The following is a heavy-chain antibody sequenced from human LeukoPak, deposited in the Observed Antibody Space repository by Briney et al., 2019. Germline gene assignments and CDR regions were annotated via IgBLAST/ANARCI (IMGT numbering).Heavy chain of an antibody. Sequence: GGSLRPSCAASGFTFSSYSMNWVRQAPGKGLEWVSYISSSSRDIYYADSVKGRFTISRDNAKNSLYLQMNSLRAEDTAVYYCARGNIPAAGTFDYWGQGALVTVSS. CDR3: ARGNIPAAGTFDY. J-gene: IGHJ4*02. CDR2: ISSSSRDI. V-gene: IGHV3-21*05. CDR1: GFTFSSYS. D-gene: IGHD6-13*01.